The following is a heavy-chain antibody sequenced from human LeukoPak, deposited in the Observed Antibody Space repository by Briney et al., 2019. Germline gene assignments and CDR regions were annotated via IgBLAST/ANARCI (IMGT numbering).Heavy chain of an antibody. V-gene: IGHV1-69*05. CDR3: ARGILQPEWPYYYYMDV. J-gene: IGHJ6*03. CDR2: IIPIFGTA. CDR1: GGTFSSYA. Sequence: GSSVKVSCKASGGTFSSYAISWVRQAPGQGLEWMGRIIPIFGTANYAQKFQGRVTITTDESTSTAYIELSSLRSEDTAVYYCARGILQPEWPYYYYMDVWGKGTTVTVSS. D-gene: IGHD3-3*01.